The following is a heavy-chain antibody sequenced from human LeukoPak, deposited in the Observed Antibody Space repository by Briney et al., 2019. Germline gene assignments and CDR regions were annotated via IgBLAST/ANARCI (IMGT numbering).Heavy chain of an antibody. CDR3: ARDYYDSLRFGDAFDI. J-gene: IGHJ3*02. CDR1: GYTFTSYY. V-gene: IGHV1-46*01. Sequence: ASVKVSCKASGYTFTSYYMHWVRQAPGQGLEWMGIINPSGGSTSYAQKFQGRVTMTRDTSTSTVYMELSSLRSEDTAVYYCARDYYDSLRFGDAFDIWGQGTMVTVSS. D-gene: IGHD3-22*01. CDR2: INPSGGST.